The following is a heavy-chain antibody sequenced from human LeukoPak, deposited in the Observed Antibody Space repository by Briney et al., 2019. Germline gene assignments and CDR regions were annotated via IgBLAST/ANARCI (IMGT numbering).Heavy chain of an antibody. J-gene: IGHJ6*02. CDR1: GFTFSSYW. CDR3: ARDGGGTEYYDFWSGYYREYYGMDV. Sequence: GGSLRLSCAASGFTFSSYWMHWVRQAPGKGLVWVSRINSDGSSTSYADSVKGRFTISRDNAKNTLYLQMNSLRAEDTAVYYCARDGGGTEYYDFWSGYYREYYGMDVWGQGTTVTVSS. D-gene: IGHD3-3*01. CDR2: INSDGSST. V-gene: IGHV3-74*01.